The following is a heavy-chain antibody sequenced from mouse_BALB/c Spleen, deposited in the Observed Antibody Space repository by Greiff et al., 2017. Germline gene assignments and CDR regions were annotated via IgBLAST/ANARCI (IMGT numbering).Heavy chain of an antibody. V-gene: IGHV1-53*01. CDR3: ARSRGSYYGCWFAY. Sequence: QVQLQQPGAELVKPGASVKLSCKASGYTFTSYWMHWVKLRPGQGFEWIGEINPSNGGTNYNEKFKRKATLTVDTSSSTAYMQLSSLTSEDTAVYFCARSRGSYYGCWFAYWGQGTLVTVSA. CDR1: GYTFTSYW. D-gene: IGHD1-2*01. J-gene: IGHJ3*01. CDR2: INPSNGGT.